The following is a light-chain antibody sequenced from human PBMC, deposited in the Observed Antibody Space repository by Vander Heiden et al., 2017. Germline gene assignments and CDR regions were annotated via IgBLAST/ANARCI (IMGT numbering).Light chain of an antibody. CDR3: SAYTSSSTRV. CDR1: SSDVGGYNY. Sequence: QSALTQPASVSGSPGQSITISCTGTSSDVGGYNYVSWYQQIPGKAPKLMTHDVSNRPSGVSNRFSGSKSGNTASLTISGIQAEDEADYYCSAYTSSSTRVFGTGTKFTVL. J-gene: IGLJ1*01. V-gene: IGLV2-14*01. CDR2: DVS.